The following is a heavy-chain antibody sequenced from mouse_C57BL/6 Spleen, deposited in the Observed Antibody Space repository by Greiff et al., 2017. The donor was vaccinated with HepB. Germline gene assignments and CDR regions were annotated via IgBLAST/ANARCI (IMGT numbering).Heavy chain of an antibody. Sequence: VHLVESGAELARPGASVKLSCKASGYTFTSYGISWVKQRTGQGLEWIGEIYPRSGNTYYNEKFKGKATLTADKSSSTAYMELRSLTSEDSAVYFCARNDYGKNYAMDYWGQGTSVTVSS. CDR2: IYPRSGNT. V-gene: IGHV1-81*01. CDR3: ARNDYGKNYAMDY. D-gene: IGHD2-4*01. J-gene: IGHJ4*01. CDR1: GYTFTSYG.